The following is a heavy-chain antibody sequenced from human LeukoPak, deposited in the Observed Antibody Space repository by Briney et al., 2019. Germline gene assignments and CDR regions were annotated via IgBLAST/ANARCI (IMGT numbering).Heavy chain of an antibody. CDR2: ISSSGSTI. Sequence: GGSLRLSCAASGFTFSSYEMNWVRQAPGKGLEWVSYISSSGSTIYYADSVKGRFTISRDNAKNSLYLQMNSLRAEDTAVYYCARLGNGIALSYYMDVWGKGTTVTISS. J-gene: IGHJ6*03. V-gene: IGHV3-48*03. D-gene: IGHD6-13*01. CDR1: GFTFSSYE. CDR3: ARLGNGIALSYYMDV.